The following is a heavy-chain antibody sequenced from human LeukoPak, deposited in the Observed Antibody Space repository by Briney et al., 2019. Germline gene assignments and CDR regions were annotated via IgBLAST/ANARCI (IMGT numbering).Heavy chain of an antibody. CDR3: ARGVLWSGYFYFDY. J-gene: IGHJ4*02. CDR2: IRNKANSYTT. D-gene: IGHD3-3*01. CDR1: GFTFSDYY. Sequence: PGGSLRLSCAVSGFTFSDYYMDWVRQAPEKGLEWVGRIRNKANSYTTEYAASVKGRFTISRDDSKNSLYLQMNSLKAEDTAVYYCARGVLWSGYFYFDYWGQGTLVTVSS. V-gene: IGHV3-72*01.